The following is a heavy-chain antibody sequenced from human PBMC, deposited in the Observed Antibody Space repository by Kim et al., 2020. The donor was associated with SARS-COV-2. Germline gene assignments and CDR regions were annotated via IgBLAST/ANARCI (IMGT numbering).Heavy chain of an antibody. J-gene: IGHJ4*02. D-gene: IGHD3-16*01. CDR2: ISWNSGSI. CDR1: GFTFDDYA. CDR3: AKGPPPKEGLWYFDY. V-gene: IGHV3-9*01. Sequence: GGSLRLSCAASGFTFDDYAMHWVRQAPGKGLEWVSGISWNSGSIGYADSVKGRFTISRDNAKNSLYLQMNSLRAEDTALYYCAKGPPPKEGLWYFDYWGQGTLVTVSS.